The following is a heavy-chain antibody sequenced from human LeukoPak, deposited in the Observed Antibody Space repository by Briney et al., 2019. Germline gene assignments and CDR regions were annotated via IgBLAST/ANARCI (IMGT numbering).Heavy chain of an antibody. J-gene: IGHJ4*02. V-gene: IGHV4-34*01. D-gene: IGHD5-18*01. CDR3: ARVFYSYGCNY. CDR1: GGSFSGYY. CDR2: INHSGST. Sequence: SETLSLTCAVYGGSFSGYYWSWIRQPPGKGLEWIGEINHSGSTNYNPSLKSRVTISVDTSKNQFSLKLSSVTAADTAVYYCARVFYSYGCNYWGQGTLVTVSS.